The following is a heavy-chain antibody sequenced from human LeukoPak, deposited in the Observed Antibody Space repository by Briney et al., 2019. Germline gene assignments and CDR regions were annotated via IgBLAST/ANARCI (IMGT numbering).Heavy chain of an antibody. J-gene: IGHJ5*02. D-gene: IGHD3-16*01. CDR1: GGSLSSGGYY. CDR2: IYHSGST. CDR3: ARALYWFDP. Sequence: SETLSLTCTVSGGSLSSGGYYWSWIRQPPGKGLEWIGYIYHSGSTYYNPSLKSRVTISVDRPKNQFSLKLSSVTAADTAVYYCARALYWFDPWGQGTLVTVSS. V-gene: IGHV4-30-2*01.